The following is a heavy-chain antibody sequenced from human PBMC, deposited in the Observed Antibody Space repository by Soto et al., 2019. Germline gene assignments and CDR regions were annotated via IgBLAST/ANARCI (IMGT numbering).Heavy chain of an antibody. V-gene: IGHV3-23*01. CDR2: ISGSGRRT. Sequence: EVQLLESGGGLVQPGGSLRLSCAASGFTFSSYAMSWVRQAPGKGLEWVSAISGSGRRTYYADSVKGRFTRSRDNTKNPLYLQMNSLRAEDTAVYYCSKGGSSWYADYFQHWGQGTLVTVSS. CDR1: GFTFSSYA. CDR3: SKGGSSWYADYFQH. J-gene: IGHJ1*01. D-gene: IGHD6-13*01.